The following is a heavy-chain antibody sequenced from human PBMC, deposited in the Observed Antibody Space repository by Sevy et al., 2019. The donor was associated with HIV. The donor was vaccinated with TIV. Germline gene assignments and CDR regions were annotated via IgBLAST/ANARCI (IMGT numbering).Heavy chain of an antibody. CDR1: GFSFSTSGVG. CDR2: IFWEDDT. V-gene: IGHV2-5*02. Sequence: SGPTLVNPTQTLTLTCTFSGFSFSTSGVGVGWIRLPPGKALEWLALIFWEDDTRYSPSLQSRPTITKDTSKDQVVLTMANMDPVDTVPYYCAHRRSKGITITEFDYWGQGTPVTVSS. CDR3: AHRRSKGITITEFDY. J-gene: IGHJ4*02. D-gene: IGHD3-9*01.